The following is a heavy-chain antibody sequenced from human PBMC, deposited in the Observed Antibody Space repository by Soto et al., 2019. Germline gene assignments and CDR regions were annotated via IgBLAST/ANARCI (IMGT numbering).Heavy chain of an antibody. J-gene: IGHJ4*02. CDR3: ARGRYGDY. V-gene: IGHV1-18*01. Sequence: QVYLVQSGAEVKKPGASVKVSCKGSGYAFTTYGSTWVRQAPGQGLEWMGWISAHNGNTNYAQKLQGRVTVTRDTSTSTAYMELRSLRSDATAVYYCARGRYGDYWGQGALVTVSS. D-gene: IGHD1-1*01. CDR1: GYAFTTYG. CDR2: ISAHNGNT.